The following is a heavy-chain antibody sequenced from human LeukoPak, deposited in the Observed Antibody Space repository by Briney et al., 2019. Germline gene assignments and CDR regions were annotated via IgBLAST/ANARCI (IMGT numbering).Heavy chain of an antibody. Sequence: SQTLSLTCTVSGGSTSSGSYYWSWIRQPAGKGLEWIGRIYTSGSTNYNPSLKSRVTISVDTSKNQFSLKLSSVTAADTAVYYCARGLRSSGWYGHWYFDLWGRGTLVTVSS. CDR2: IYTSGST. V-gene: IGHV4-61*02. CDR1: GGSTSSGSYY. CDR3: ARGLRSSGWYGHWYFDL. J-gene: IGHJ2*01. D-gene: IGHD6-19*01.